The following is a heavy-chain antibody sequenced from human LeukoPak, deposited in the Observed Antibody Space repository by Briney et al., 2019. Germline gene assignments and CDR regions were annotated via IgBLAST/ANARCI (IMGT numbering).Heavy chain of an antibody. CDR2: VHLDGRT. D-gene: IGHD3-3*01. Sequence: SETLSLTCGVPGGSVTSTNWWTWVRQPPGKGLEWIGEVHLDGRTNYNPSLKSRLTMSVDLSENHVSLKLTSVTAADTAVYYCAREGGFYRPLDYSGQGTLVTVSP. CDR1: GGSVTSTNW. V-gene: IGHV4-4*02. J-gene: IGHJ4*02. CDR3: AREGGFYRPLDY.